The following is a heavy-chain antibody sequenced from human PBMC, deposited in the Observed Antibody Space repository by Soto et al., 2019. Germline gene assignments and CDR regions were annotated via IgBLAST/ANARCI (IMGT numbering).Heavy chain of an antibody. Sequence: SETLSLTCAVYGGSFSGYYWSWIRQPPGKGLEWIGEINHSGSTNYNPSLKSRVTISVDTSKNQFSLKLSSVTAADTAVYYCARGHLGRDYFDYWGQGTLVTVSS. CDR1: GGSFSGYY. D-gene: IGHD1-26*01. CDR2: INHSGST. J-gene: IGHJ4*02. V-gene: IGHV4-34*01. CDR3: ARGHLGRDYFDY.